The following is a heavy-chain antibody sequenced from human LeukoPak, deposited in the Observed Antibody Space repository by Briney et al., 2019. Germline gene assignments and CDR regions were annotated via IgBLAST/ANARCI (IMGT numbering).Heavy chain of an antibody. Sequence: PSETLSLTCTVSGGSVSSGNYYWSWIRQPPGKGLEWIGEINHSGSTNYNPSLKSRVTISVDTSKNQFSLKLSSVTAADTAAYYCARGRIMITFGGVIVYPNWFDPWGQGTLVTVSS. D-gene: IGHD3-16*02. V-gene: IGHV4-39*07. CDR2: INHSGST. CDR3: ARGRIMITFGGVIVYPNWFDP. CDR1: GGSVSSGNYY. J-gene: IGHJ5*02.